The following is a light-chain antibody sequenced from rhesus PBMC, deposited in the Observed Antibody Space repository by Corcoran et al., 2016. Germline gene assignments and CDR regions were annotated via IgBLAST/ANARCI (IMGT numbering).Light chain of an antibody. CDR3: QQHNSYPFT. CDR2: AAS. J-gene: IGKJ3*01. Sequence: DIQMTQSPSSLSASVGDRVTITCRASQGISSYLAWYQQKPGKASKLLIYAASTWQSGVPSRFSGGGSGTDFTLTISSLQPEDFATYSCQQHNSYPFTFGPGTKLDIK. V-gene: IGKV1-25*01. CDR1: QGISSY.